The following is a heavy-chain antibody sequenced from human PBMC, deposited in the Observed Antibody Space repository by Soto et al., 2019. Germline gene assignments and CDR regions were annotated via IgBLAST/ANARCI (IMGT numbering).Heavy chain of an antibody. D-gene: IGHD3-10*01. J-gene: IGHJ5*02. CDR1: GGSFSGYY. V-gene: IGHV4-34*01. CDR3: ARGRTVLLWFGELLNWFAP. Sequence: SETLSLTCAVYGGSFSGYYWSWIRQPPGKGLEWIGEINHSGSTNYNPSLKSRVTISVDTSKNQFSLKLSSVTAADTAVYYCARGRTVLLWFGELLNWFAPRGQGTLVPVSS. CDR2: INHSGST.